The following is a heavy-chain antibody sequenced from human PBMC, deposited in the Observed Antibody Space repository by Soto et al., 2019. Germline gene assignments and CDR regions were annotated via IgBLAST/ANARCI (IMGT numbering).Heavy chain of an antibody. Sequence: GGSLRLSCSASGFTFSSYGLHWVRQAPGKGLEWVALISYDGSDKYYADSVKGRFTISRDNSENTLYLQMNSLRAEDTAVYYCAKEAKRPSQRPGLGRNSYDSSSYPKYFEPWGRGTLVTVSS. CDR1: GFTFSSYG. CDR2: ISYDGSDK. J-gene: IGHJ2*01. D-gene: IGHD3-22*01. V-gene: IGHV3-30*18. CDR3: AKEAKRPSQRPGLGRNSYDSSSYPKYFEP.